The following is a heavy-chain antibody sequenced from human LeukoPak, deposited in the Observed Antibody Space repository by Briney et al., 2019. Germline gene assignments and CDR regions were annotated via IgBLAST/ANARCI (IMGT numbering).Heavy chain of an antibody. CDR3: ASQPYGSGSYSDENVYYYYYMDV. CDR1: GYTFTSYG. D-gene: IGHD3-10*01. CDR2: ISAYNGNT. V-gene: IGHV1-18*01. J-gene: IGHJ6*03. Sequence: ASVKVSCKASGYTFTSYGISRGRQAPGQGLEWMGWISAYNGNTNYAQKLQGRVTMTTDTSTSTAYMELRSLRSDDTAVYYCASQPYGSGSYSDENVYYYYYMDVWGKGTTVTVSS.